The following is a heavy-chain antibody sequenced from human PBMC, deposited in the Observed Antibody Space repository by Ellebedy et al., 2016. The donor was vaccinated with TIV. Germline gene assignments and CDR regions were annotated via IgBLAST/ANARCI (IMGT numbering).Heavy chain of an antibody. CDR1: GITFSYKP. V-gene: IGHV3-33*07. J-gene: IGHJ6*02. D-gene: IGHD6-19*01. CDR2: IWHDGSQK. CDR3: ARLSSRGEDV. Sequence: GGSLRLSCAASGITFSYKPMFWVCQAQGQGLEWLAVIWHDGSQKYYADSVVGRFTISRDNSKNTLDLQMDRLRVEDTAVYYCARLSSRGEDVWGHGTTVTVSS.